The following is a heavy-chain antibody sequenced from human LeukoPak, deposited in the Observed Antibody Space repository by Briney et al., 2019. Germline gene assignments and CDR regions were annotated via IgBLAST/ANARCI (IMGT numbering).Heavy chain of an antibody. D-gene: IGHD3-10*01. Sequence: GGSLRLSCAASGFTFPHYWMTWVRQAPASGLEWVALINQDGSDKYYVDSVKGRFTISRDNAKNSLFLQMNSLRVEDTAVYYCAREETRITMLRGVTYFEYWGQGTLVTVSS. CDR1: GFTFPHYW. V-gene: IGHV3-7*01. CDR2: INQDGSDK. CDR3: AREETRITMLRGVTYFEY. J-gene: IGHJ4*02.